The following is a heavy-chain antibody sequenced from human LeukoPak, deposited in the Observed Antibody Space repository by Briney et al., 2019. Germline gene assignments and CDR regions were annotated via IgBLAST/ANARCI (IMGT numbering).Heavy chain of an antibody. J-gene: IGHJ4*02. CDR3: ARARGIAVAGLPYYFDY. D-gene: IGHD6-19*01. CDR2: ISSNGGST. V-gene: IGHV3-64*01. CDR1: GFTFSSYA. Sequence: GGSLRLSCAASGFTFSSYAMHWVRQAPGKGLEYVSAISSNGGSTYYANSVKGRFTISRDNSKNTLYPQMGSLRAEDMAVYYCARARGIAVAGLPYYFDYWGQGTLVTVSS.